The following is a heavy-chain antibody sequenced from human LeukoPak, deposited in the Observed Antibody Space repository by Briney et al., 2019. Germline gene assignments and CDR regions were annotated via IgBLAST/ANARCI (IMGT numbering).Heavy chain of an antibody. CDR2: ISGSDGST. D-gene: IGHD3-22*01. Sequence: PGGSLRLSCAASGFMFSSYAMSWVRQAPGKGLEWVSTISGSDGSTDYADSVKGRFTISRDNSKNTLYLQMNGLRDEDTAMYYCAKDQSVFYDSSGYLGYWGQGTLVTVSS. CDR3: AKDQSVFYDSSGYLGY. V-gene: IGHV3-23*01. J-gene: IGHJ4*02. CDR1: GFMFSSYA.